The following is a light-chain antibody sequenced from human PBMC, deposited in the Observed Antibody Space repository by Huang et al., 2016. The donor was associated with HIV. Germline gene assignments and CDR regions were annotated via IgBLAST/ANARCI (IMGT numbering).Light chain of an antibody. V-gene: IGKV1-39*01. J-gene: IGKJ2*01. Sequence: DIPMTQSPSSLSASVGDRVTITCRASQNIRSYLNWYQQKPGKAPSLLIYATSSLQSGGPSRFSGSGSWTDFTLTISSLEPADFATYYCQQTYSTPSFGQGTKLEI. CDR1: QNIRSY. CDR2: ATS. CDR3: QQTYSTPS.